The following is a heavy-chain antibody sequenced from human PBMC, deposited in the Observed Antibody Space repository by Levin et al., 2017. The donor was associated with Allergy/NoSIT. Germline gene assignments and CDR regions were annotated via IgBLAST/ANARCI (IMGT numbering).Heavy chain of an antibody. CDR3: ARDRSPSGPAASFVGAFDI. CDR2: ISAYNGNT. Sequence: KISCKASGYTFTSYGISWVRQAPGQGLEWMGWISAYNGNTNYAQKLQGRVTMTTDTSTSTAYMELRSLRSDDTAVYYCARDRSPSGPAASFVGAFDIWGQGTMVTVSS. D-gene: IGHD2-2*01. V-gene: IGHV1-18*01. J-gene: IGHJ3*02. CDR1: GYTFTSYG.